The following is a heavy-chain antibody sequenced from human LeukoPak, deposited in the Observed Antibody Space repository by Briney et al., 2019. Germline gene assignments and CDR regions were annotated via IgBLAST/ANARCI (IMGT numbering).Heavy chain of an antibody. Sequence: GGSLRPSCAASGFTFSSYWMHWVRQAPGKGLVWVSRIKSDGSTRYADSVKGRFTISRDNAKNTVSLQMNSLRAEDTGVYYCARAPSEIGGYYPEYFRHWGQGTPVTVS. CDR1: GFTFSSYW. D-gene: IGHD3-22*01. CDR3: ARAPSEIGGYYPEYFRH. CDR2: IKSDGST. V-gene: IGHV3-74*01. J-gene: IGHJ1*01.